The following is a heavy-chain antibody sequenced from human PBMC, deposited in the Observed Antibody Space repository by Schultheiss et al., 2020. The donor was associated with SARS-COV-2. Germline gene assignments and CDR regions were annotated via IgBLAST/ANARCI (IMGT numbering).Heavy chain of an antibody. V-gene: IGHV3-23*01. CDR1: GFTVSSNY. CDR3: ARDRQSYYYYGMDV. J-gene: IGHJ6*02. Sequence: GGSLRLSCAASGFTVSSNYMSWVRQAPGKGLEWVSAISGSGGSTYYADSVKGRFTISRDNSKNTLYLQMNSLRAGDTAVYYCARDRQSYYYYGMDVWGQGTTVTVSS. CDR2: ISGSGGST.